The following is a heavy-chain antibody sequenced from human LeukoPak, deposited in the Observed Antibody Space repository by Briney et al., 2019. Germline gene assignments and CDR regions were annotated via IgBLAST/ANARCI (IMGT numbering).Heavy chain of an antibody. CDR3: ARAYYYGSGSYYLSFDY. V-gene: IGHV3-48*04. J-gene: IGHJ4*02. CDR2: ISRSSSNI. Sequence: GGSLRLSCAASGFSFSTYSMNWVRQAPGKGLEWISYISRSSSNIYYADSVRGRFSISRDNAKNSLYLQMNSLRAEDTAVYYCARAYYYGSGSYYLSFDYWGQGTLVTVSS. D-gene: IGHD3-10*01. CDR1: GFSFSTYS.